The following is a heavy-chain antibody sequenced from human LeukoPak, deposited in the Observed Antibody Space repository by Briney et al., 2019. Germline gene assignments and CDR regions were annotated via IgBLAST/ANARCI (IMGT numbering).Heavy chain of an antibody. CDR2: IYYSGST. CDR3: ARGGAGTTLYYYYYMDV. Sequence: KPSETLSLTCTVSGGSISSYYWSWIRQPPGKGLEWIGYIYYSGSTNYNPSLKSRVTISVDTSKNQFSLKLSSVTAADTAVYYCARGGAGTTLYYYYYMDVWGKGTTVTVSS. J-gene: IGHJ6*03. CDR1: GGSISSYY. D-gene: IGHD1-1*01. V-gene: IGHV4-59*01.